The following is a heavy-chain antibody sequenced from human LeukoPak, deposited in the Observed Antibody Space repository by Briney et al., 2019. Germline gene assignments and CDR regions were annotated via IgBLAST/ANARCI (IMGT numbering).Heavy chain of an antibody. CDR1: GYTFINFA. CDR3: ARGPRAAADDY. CDR2: INAYNGNT. V-gene: IGHV1-3*01. Sequence: ASVKVSCKASGYTFINFAINWGRQAPGQRPEWMGWINAYNGNTKYSQKFQDRVTITRDTSASTAYMELTNLTSEDTAVYFCARGPRAAADDYWGQGSLVTVSS. J-gene: IGHJ4*02. D-gene: IGHD6-13*01.